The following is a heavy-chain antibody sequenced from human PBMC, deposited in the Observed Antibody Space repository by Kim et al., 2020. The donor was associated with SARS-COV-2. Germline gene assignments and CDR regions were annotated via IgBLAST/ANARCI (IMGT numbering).Heavy chain of an antibody. Sequence: GGSLRLSCAASGFTFSDYYMTWIRQTPGKGLEWFSYISPSGHTIYYADSVKGRFTVSRDNAKNSLSLQMNSLRADDTAVYYCARGTWVDFSGIDVWGQGT. V-gene: IGHV3-11*01. J-gene: IGHJ6*02. D-gene: IGHD2-15*01. CDR2: ISPSGHTI. CDR1: GFTFSDYY. CDR3: ARGTWVDFSGIDV.